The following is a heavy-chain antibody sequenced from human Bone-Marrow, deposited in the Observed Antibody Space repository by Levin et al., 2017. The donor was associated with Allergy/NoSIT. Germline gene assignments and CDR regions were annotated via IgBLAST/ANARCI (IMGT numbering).Heavy chain of an antibody. CDR1: GFTVSRNY. Sequence: PGGSLRLSCAASGFTVSRNYMSWVRQAPGKGLEWVSLIYSGGDTQYADSVKGRFTISRDNSKNTLYLQMNSLRADDTAVYYCARDGVGTAAGTPWGQGTRVTVSS. V-gene: IGHV3-66*01. CDR3: ARDGVGTAAGTP. D-gene: IGHD6-13*01. CDR2: IYSGGDT. J-gene: IGHJ4*02.